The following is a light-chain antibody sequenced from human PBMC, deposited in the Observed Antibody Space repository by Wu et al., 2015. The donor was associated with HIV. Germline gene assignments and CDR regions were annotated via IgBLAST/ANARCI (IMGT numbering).Light chain of an antibody. Sequence: DILMTQSPSSLSASLGHNVTITCRASQAISSFLNWYQQRDGRAPKLLIYGASRLQNGVPSRFSGSGSATEFNLTINNLRPEDRGFYFCQQSYSTLVTFGQGTKVEI. J-gene: IGKJ2*01. CDR1: QAISSF. V-gene: IGKV1-39*01. CDR2: GAS. CDR3: QQSYSTLVT.